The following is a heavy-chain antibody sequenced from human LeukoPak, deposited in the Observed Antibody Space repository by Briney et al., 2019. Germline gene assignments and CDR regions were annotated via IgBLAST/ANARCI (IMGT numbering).Heavy chain of an antibody. CDR2: IRYDGSNK. V-gene: IGHV3-30*02. Sequence: GGSLRLSCAASGFTFSSYGMHWVRQAPGKGLEWVAFIRYDGSNKYYADSVKGRFSISRDNSKNTLYLQMNSLRAEDTAVYYCASETYYYDSSGYYPLDYWGQGTLVTVSS. CDR1: GFTFSSYG. D-gene: IGHD3-22*01. CDR3: ASETYYYDSSGYYPLDY. J-gene: IGHJ4*02.